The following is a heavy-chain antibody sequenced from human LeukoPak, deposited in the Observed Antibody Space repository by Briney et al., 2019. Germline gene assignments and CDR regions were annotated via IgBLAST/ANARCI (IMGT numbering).Heavy chain of an antibody. CDR2: IDWDDDK. Sequence: SGPALVKPTQTLTLTCTFSGFSLSTSGMCVSWIHQPPGKALEWPARIDWDDDKYYSTSLKTRLTISKDTSKNQVVLTMTNMDPVDTATYYCARIRYYGSGTLYYFDYWGQGTLVTVSS. V-gene: IGHV2-70*11. D-gene: IGHD3-10*01. J-gene: IGHJ4*02. CDR1: GFSLSTSGMC. CDR3: ARIRYYGSGTLYYFDY.